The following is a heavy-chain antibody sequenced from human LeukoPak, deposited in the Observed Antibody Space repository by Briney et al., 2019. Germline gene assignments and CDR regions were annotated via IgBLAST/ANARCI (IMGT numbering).Heavy chain of an antibody. CDR2: MYTSGST. CDR3: ARQIGGSWLEFVY. D-gene: IGHD6-13*01. J-gene: IGHJ4*02. CDR1: GGSINSGSHY. Sequence: SETLSLTCTVSGGSINSGSHYWSWIRQPAGKGLEWIGRMYTSGSTNYNPSLKSRVTISIDTSKNQFSLKLTSVTAADTAVYYCARQIGGSWLEFVYWGQGTLVTVSS. V-gene: IGHV4-61*02.